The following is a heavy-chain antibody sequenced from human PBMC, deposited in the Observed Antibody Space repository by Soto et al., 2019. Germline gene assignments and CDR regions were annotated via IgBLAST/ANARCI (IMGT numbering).Heavy chain of an antibody. D-gene: IGHD3-10*01. CDR3: AKDHGEMEVRGVTLTGRFDP. Sequence: EVQLLESGGGLVQPGGSLRLSCAASGFTFSSYAMSWVRQAPGKGLEWVSAISGSGGSTYYADSVKGRFTISRDNSKKKRYRQKNSLRAEDTAVSYCAKDHGEMEVRGVTLTGRFDPWGQGTLVTVSS. J-gene: IGHJ5*02. CDR1: GFTFSSYA. CDR2: ISGSGGST. V-gene: IGHV3-23*01.